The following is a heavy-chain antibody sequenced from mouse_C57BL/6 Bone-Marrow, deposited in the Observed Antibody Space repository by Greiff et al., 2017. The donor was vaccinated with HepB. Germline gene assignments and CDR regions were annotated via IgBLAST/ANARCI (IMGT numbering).Heavy chain of an antibody. J-gene: IGHJ1*03. V-gene: IGHV1-20*01. CDR3: ARKGDYYGSSNWYFDV. Sequence: EVQLQQSGPELVKPGDSVKISCKASGYSFTGYFMNWVMQSHGKSLEWIGRINPYNGDTFYNQKFKGKATLTVDKSSSTAHMGLRSLTSEDSAVYYCARKGDYYGSSNWYFDVWGTGTTVTVSS. D-gene: IGHD1-1*01. CDR1: GYSFTGYF. CDR2: INPYNGDT.